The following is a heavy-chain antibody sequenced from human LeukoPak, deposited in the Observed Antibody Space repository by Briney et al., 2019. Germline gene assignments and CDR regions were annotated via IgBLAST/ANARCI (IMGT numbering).Heavy chain of an antibody. Sequence: PGGSLRLSCAASGFTFSNYAMSWVRQAPGKGLEWVSVIIGSSGSTFYADSVKGRFTISRDNSKNTLYLQMNSLRAEDTAVYYCARGSSNSSSWYVPFAYYYYYMDVWGKGTTVTVSS. CDR3: ARGSSNSSSWYVPFAYYYYYMDV. V-gene: IGHV3-23*01. CDR1: GFTFSNYA. J-gene: IGHJ6*03. D-gene: IGHD6-13*01. CDR2: IIGSSGST.